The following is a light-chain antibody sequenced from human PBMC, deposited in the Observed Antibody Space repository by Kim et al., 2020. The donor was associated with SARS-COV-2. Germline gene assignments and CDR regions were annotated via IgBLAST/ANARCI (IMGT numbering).Light chain of an antibody. CDR1: SSDLSTYNF. Sequence: GQSVTNARTRTSSDLSTYNFVRWYQQHPGKAPKHIIYGVIKRPSGVPDRFYGSKSGNTASLTVSGLQAEDEADYYCNSYAGNNNWVFGGGTKLTVL. CDR2: GVI. CDR3: NSYAGNNNWV. J-gene: IGLJ3*02. V-gene: IGLV2-8*01.